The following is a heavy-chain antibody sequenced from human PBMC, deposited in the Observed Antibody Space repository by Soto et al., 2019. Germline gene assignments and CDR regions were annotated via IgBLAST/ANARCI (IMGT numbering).Heavy chain of an antibody. V-gene: IGHV4-31*03. CDR1: GGSINNGDYY. D-gene: IGHD5-18*01. Sequence: HVQLQESGPGLVKPSQTLSLTCTVSGGSINNGDYYWTWARHHPVKGLEWIGYTYYSGATSSNPSLKGRVTISLATSENQFSLSLSSVTAADTAVYFCSREGYNYSGMDVWGQGTTVTVS. CDR2: TYYSGAT. J-gene: IGHJ6*02. CDR3: SREGYNYSGMDV.